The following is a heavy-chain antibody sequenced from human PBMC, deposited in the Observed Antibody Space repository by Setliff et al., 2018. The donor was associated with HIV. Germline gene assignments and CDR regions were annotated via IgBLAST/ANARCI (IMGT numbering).Heavy chain of an antibody. Sequence: ASVKVSCKTSGYRFIGHYLHWVRLAPGQGLEWMGWMNPNSGVSGYALKFHDRVTMTRDTSITTLYMELSSLTSEDTAVYYCARGKGVGGVIITGGLDVWGQGTTVTVSS. D-gene: IGHD3-10*01. J-gene: IGHJ6*02. CDR3: ARGKGVGGVIITGGLDV. CDR2: MNPNSGVS. CDR1: GYRFIGHY. V-gene: IGHV1-8*02.